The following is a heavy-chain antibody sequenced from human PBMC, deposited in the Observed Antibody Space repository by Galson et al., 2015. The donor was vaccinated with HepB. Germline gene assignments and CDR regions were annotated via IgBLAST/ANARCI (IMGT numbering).Heavy chain of an antibody. Sequence: SLRLSCAASGFTFSSYAMSWVRQAPGKGLEWVSAISGSGGSTYYADSVRGRFTISRDNSKNTLYLQMNSLRAEDTAVYYCAKGRLWFGELLWEDYWGQGTLVTVSS. D-gene: IGHD3-10*01. CDR3: AKGRLWFGELLWEDY. CDR2: ISGSGGST. V-gene: IGHV3-23*01. CDR1: GFTFSSYA. J-gene: IGHJ4*02.